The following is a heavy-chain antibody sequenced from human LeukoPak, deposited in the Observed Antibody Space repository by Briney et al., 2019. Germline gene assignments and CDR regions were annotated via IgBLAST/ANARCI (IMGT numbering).Heavy chain of an antibody. Sequence: SETLSLTCTVSGGSISSDGWCWIRQPPRTGLERIGYIYYSGSTNYNPSLKSRVTISVDTSKNQFSLKLSSVTAADTAVYCCARVKGLEPTIYFDYWGQGTLVTVSS. CDR1: GGSISSDG. CDR2: IYYSGST. D-gene: IGHD1-1*01. J-gene: IGHJ4*02. CDR3: ARVKGLEPTIYFDY. V-gene: IGHV4-59*01.